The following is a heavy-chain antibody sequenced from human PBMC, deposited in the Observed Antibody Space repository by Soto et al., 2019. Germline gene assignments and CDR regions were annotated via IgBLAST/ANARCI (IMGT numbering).Heavy chain of an antibody. CDR1: GGSISSSNW. CDR3: ARRWREGRVDY. D-gene: IGHD3-3*01. V-gene: IGHV4-4*02. CDR2: IYHSGTT. Sequence: QVQLQESGPGLVKPSGTLSLTCAVSGGSISSSNWWSWVRQPPGKGLDWIGEIYHSGTTNYNPSLKSRVTMAVDKASNQFSLELSSVTAADTAVYYCARRWREGRVDYWGQGTLVTVSS. J-gene: IGHJ4*02.